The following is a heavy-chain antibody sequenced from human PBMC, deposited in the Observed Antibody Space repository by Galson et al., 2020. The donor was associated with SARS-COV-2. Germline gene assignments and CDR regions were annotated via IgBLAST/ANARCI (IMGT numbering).Heavy chain of an antibody. CDR2: ISGSGGST. V-gene: IGHV3-23*01. CDR3: ANKGLEMPRYRYYYYYGMDV. Sequence: GESLKISCAASGFTFSSYAMSWVRQAPGKGLEWVSAISGSGGSTYYADSVKGRFTISRDNSKNTLYLQMNSLRAEDTAVYYCANKGLEMPRYRYYYYYGMDVWGQGTTVTVSS. CDR1: GFTFSSYA. J-gene: IGHJ6*02. D-gene: IGHD1-1*01.